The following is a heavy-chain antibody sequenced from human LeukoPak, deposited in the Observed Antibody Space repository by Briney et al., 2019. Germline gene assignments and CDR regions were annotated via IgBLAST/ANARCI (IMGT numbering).Heavy chain of an antibody. J-gene: IGHJ3*02. CDR2: IYTSGST. CDR1: GGSISSYY. Sequence: SETLSLTCTVSGGSISSYYWSWIRQPAGKGLEWIGRIYTSGSTNYNPSFKSRVTMSVDTSKNQFSLKLSSVTAADTAVYYCARDYYDSSGYHDAFDIWGQGTMVTVSS. D-gene: IGHD3-22*01. V-gene: IGHV4-4*07. CDR3: ARDYYDSSGYHDAFDI.